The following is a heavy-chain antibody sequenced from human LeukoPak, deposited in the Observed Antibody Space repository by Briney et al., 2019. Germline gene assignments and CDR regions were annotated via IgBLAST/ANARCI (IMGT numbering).Heavy chain of an antibody. J-gene: IGHJ4*02. V-gene: IGHV1-69*13. CDR2: IIPIFGIA. CDR1: GGTFSSYA. CDR3: ARDAAVAGNLLGY. D-gene: IGHD6-19*01. Sequence: SVKVSCKASGGTFSSYAISWVRQAPGQGLEWMGGIIPIFGIANYAQKFQGRVTITADESTSTAYMELSSLRSEDTAVYYCARDAAVAGNLLGYWGQGTLVTVSS.